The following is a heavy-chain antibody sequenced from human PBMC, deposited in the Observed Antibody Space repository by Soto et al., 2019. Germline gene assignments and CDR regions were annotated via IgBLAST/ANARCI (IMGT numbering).Heavy chain of an antibody. V-gene: IGHV5-10-1*01. CDR1: GYSFTSYW. CDR2: IDPSDSYT. D-gene: IGHD2-2*03. J-gene: IGHJ6*02. Sequence: LKISFKGSGYSFTSYWISWVRQMPGKGLEWMGRIDPSDSYTNYSPSFQGHVTISADKSISTAYLQWSSLKASDTAMYYCARPGYCSSTSCTHYGMDVWGQGTTVTVSS. CDR3: ARPGYCSSTSCTHYGMDV.